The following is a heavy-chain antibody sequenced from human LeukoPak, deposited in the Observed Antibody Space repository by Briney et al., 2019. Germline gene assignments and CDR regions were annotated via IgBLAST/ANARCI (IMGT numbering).Heavy chain of an antibody. CDR1: GGSISSYY. Sequence: SETLSLTCTVSGGSISSYYWSWIRQPAGKGLEWIGRIYTSGSTNYNPSLKSRVTMSVDTSKNQFSLKLSSVTAADTAVYYCARDSIVGGTGVAFDIWGQGTMVTVSS. CDR3: ARDSIVGGTGVAFDI. V-gene: IGHV4-4*07. D-gene: IGHD1-26*01. CDR2: IYTSGST. J-gene: IGHJ3*02.